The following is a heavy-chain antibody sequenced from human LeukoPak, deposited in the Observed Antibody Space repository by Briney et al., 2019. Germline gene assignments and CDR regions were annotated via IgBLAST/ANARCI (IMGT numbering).Heavy chain of an antibody. CDR3: ARGRVSSSTRYSTYYYYFYMDV. J-gene: IGHJ6*03. V-gene: IGHV4-59*01. CDR2: VDHTGST. D-gene: IGHD4-11*01. Sequence: SETLSLTCTVSDDSITIYYWTWIRQPPGKGLEWIGYVDHTGSTNFNPSLNGRVTISRDTSKNHFSLRLRSVTAADTAVYFYARGRVSSSTRYSTYYYYFYMDVWGKGTTVTVSS. CDR1: DDSITIYY.